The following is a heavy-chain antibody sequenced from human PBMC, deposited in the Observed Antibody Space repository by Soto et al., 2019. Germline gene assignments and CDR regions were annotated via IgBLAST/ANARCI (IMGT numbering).Heavy chain of an antibody. J-gene: IGHJ3*02. Sequence: ASVKVSCKASGYTFTSYAMHWVRQAPGQRLEWMGWINAGNGNTKYSQKFQGRVTITRDTSASTAYMELSSLRSEDTAVYYCARSMTTFHAFDIWGQGTMVTVSS. CDR2: INAGNGNT. V-gene: IGHV1-3*01. CDR1: GYTFTSYA. CDR3: ARSMTTFHAFDI. D-gene: IGHD3-16*01.